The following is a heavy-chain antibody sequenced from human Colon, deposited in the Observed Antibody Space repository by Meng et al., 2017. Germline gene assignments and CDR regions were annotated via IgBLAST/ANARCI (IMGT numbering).Heavy chain of an antibody. CDR3: ARQVAATFSGLAFDS. Sequence: ESGPGLLNPYQTRSLICPSSGGPIIGDYYWSWIRQHPGKGLEWIGYISYTGSTYPNPSLRSRVTISVDTSKSQFSVNLSSVTAADTAVYYCARQVAATFSGLAFDSWGQGTLVTVSS. J-gene: IGHJ4*02. CDR2: ISYTGST. D-gene: IGHD2-15*01. CDR1: GGPIIGDYY. V-gene: IGHV4-31*03.